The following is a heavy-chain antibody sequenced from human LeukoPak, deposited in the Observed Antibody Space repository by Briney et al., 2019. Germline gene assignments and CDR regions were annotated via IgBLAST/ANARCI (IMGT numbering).Heavy chain of an antibody. D-gene: IGHD3-22*01. CDR3: ARTYYYDSSGYYPGWDAFDI. V-gene: IGHV4-4*07. CDR2: IYTSGST. J-gene: IGHJ3*02. Sequence: PSETLSLTCTVSGDSISSFYWSWIRQPAGKGLEWIGRIYTSGSTNYNPSLKSRVTISVDTSKNQFSLKLSSVTAADTAVYYCARTYYYDSSGYYPGWDAFDIWGQGTMVTVSS. CDR1: GDSISSFY.